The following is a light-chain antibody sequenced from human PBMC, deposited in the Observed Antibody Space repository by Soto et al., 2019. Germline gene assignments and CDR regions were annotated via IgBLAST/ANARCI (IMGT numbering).Light chain of an antibody. V-gene: IGKV3-20*01. CDR2: GAS. J-gene: IGKJ1*01. CDR3: QQYGNSPWT. Sequence: EIVLTQSPATLSLSPWERAALSCVASQSVSNYLAWYQQKPGQAPRLLIYGASSRATGIPDRFSGSGSGTDFTLTINRLEPEDFAVYYCQQYGNSPWTFGQGTKVDIK. CDR1: QSVSNY.